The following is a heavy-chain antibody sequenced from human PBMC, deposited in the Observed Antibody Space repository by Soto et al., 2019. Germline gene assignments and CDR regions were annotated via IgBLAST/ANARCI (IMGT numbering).Heavy chain of an antibody. CDR3: ARQHSTLKHFGEYGMDV. Sequence: QVQLVQSGAEVKKPGASVKVSCKASGYTFTGYYMHWVRQAPGQGLEWMGWINPNSGGTNYAQKFQGRVTMTRDTSISTAYMELSRLRYYDTDAYYCARQHSTLKHFGEYGMDVWGQGTTVTVSS. J-gene: IGHJ6*01. D-gene: IGHD3-3*01. CDR2: INPNSGGT. CDR1: GYTFTGYY. V-gene: IGHV1-2*02.